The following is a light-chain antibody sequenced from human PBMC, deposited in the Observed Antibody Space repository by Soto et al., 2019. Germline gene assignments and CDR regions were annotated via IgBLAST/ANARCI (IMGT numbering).Light chain of an antibody. Sequence: SYELTQPPSVSGAPGQTARITCGGNNIGSESVHWYQQRPGQAPVLVVYDVCDRPSGIPERFSGSSAANTATLTISRVEAGDEADYYCQVWYSSADLYVFGSGAKV. V-gene: IGLV3-21*02. CDR3: QVWYSSADLYV. CDR1: NIGSES. CDR2: DVC. J-gene: IGLJ1*01.